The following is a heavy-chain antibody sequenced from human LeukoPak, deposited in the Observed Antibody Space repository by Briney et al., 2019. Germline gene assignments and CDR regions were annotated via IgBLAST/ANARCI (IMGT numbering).Heavy chain of an antibody. J-gene: IGHJ6*04. Sequence: GRSLRLSCAASGFTFSSYGMHWVRQAPGKGLEWVAVISYDGSNKYYAGSVKGRFTISRDNSKNTLYLQMNSLRAEDTAVYCCAKTPRKDYYYGMDVWGKGTTVTVSS. V-gene: IGHV3-30*18. CDR3: AKTPRKDYYYGMDV. CDR2: ISYDGSNK. CDR1: GFTFSSYG.